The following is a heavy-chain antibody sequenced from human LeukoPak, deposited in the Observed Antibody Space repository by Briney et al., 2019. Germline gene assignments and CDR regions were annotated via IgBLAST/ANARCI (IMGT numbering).Heavy chain of an antibody. Sequence: SETLSLTCAVYGGSFSGYYWSWIRQPPGKGLEWIGEINHSGSTNYNPSLKSRVTISVDTPKNQFSLKLSSVTAADTAVYYCARQTGSGLFILPGGQGTLVTVSS. D-gene: IGHD3/OR15-3a*01. CDR2: INHSGST. CDR1: GGSFSGYY. J-gene: IGHJ4*02. CDR3: ARQTGSGLFILP. V-gene: IGHV4-34*01.